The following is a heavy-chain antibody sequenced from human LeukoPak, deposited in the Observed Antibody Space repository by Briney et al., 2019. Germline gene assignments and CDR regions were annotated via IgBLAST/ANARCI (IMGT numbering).Heavy chain of an antibody. D-gene: IGHD6-13*01. CDR1: GGSIISSSYY. Sequence: SETLSLTCTVSGGSIISSSYYWGWLHQPPEKGQEGFGSIYYSRSTYYNPSLKSRVTISVDTSKNHPSLQMSTLTAADTAVHYCARSSSSSWNYLGYWGQGTLVTVSS. J-gene: IGHJ4*02. CDR3: ARSSSSSWNYLGY. V-gene: IGHV4-39*02. CDR2: IYYSRST.